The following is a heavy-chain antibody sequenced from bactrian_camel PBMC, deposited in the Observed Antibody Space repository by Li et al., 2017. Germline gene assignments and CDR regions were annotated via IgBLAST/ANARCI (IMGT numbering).Heavy chain of an antibody. V-gene: IGHV3S53*01. CDR2: ITKDGST. D-gene: IGHD2*01. CDR1: GPSDYIDSSYC. CDR3: AASDWARYCSGGPRPYEYKH. Sequence: VQLVESGGDSVQTGGSLRLSCAPSGPSDYIDSSYCMGWLRQVPGKAREPVASITKDGSTHYAESVKGRFTISKDNAKNTLYLQMNTLKPEDTAMYYCAASDWARYCSGGPRPYEYKHWGHGTQVTVS. J-gene: IGHJ4*01.